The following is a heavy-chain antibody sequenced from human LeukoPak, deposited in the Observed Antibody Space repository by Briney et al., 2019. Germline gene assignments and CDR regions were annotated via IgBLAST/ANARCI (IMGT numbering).Heavy chain of an antibody. V-gene: IGHV1-18*01. J-gene: IGHJ4*02. CDR2: ISTYDDNI. CDR1: GYTFTTYG. CDR3: ARETYSNILTGTDY. D-gene: IGHD3-9*01. Sequence: AAVKVSCKASGYTFTTYGLSWVRQAPGQGLEWLGWISTYDDNIKYAQSLQGRLTLTIDTSTSTAYMELRSLTSDDTAVYYCARETYSNILTGTDYWGPGTLVTVSS.